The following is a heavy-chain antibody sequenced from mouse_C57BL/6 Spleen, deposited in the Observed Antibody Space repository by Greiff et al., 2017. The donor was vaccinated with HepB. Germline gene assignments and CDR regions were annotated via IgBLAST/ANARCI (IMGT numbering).Heavy chain of an antibody. V-gene: IGHV5-17*01. D-gene: IGHD1-1*01. J-gene: IGHJ4*01. CDR1: GFTFSDYG. Sequence: EVMLVESGGGLVKPGGSLKLSCAASGFTFSDYGMHWVRQAPEKGLEWVAYISSGSSTIYYADTVKGRFTISRDNAKNTLFLQMTSLRSEDTAMYYCAVTTVVPYYAMDYWGQGTSVTVSS. CDR3: AVTTVVPYYAMDY. CDR2: ISSGSSTI.